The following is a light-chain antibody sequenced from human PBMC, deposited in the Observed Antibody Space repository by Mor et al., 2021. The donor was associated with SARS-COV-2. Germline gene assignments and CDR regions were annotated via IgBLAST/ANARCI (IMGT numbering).Light chain of an antibody. J-gene: IGKJ1*01. Sequence: RASQSISSWLAWYQQKPGKAPKLLIYKASSLESGVPSRFSGSGSGTEFTLTISSLQPDDFATYYCQQYNSYPWTFGQG. CDR1: QSISSW. CDR2: KAS. CDR3: QQYNSYPWT. V-gene: IGKV1-5*03.